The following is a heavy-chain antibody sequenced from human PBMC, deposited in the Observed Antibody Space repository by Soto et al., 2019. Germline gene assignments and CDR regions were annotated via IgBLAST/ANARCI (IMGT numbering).Heavy chain of an antibody. J-gene: IGHJ4*02. D-gene: IGHD5-12*01. V-gene: IGHV1-69*12. CDR2: NIPIFGTA. Sequence: QVQLVQSGAEVKKPGSSVKVSCKASGGTFSSYAISWVRQAPGQGLEWKGGNIPIFGTANYAQKFQGRVTITADESTGTAYMELSSLRSEDAAVCYWARDGYNHAFDYWGQGTLVPVSS. CDR3: ARDGYNHAFDY. CDR1: GGTFSSYA.